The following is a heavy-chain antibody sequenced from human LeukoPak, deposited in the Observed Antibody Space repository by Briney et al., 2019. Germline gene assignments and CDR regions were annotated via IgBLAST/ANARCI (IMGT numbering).Heavy chain of an antibody. Sequence: AGGSLRLSCAASGFTFSSYAMSWVRQAPGKGLEWVSAISGSGGSTYYADSVKGRFTISRDNSKNTLYLQMNSLRAEDTAVYYCAKDAPVPSYDFWSGYYEDPNPFDYWGQGTLVTVSS. CDR1: GFTFSSYA. D-gene: IGHD3-3*01. V-gene: IGHV3-23*01. J-gene: IGHJ4*02. CDR3: AKDAPVPSYDFWSGYYEDPNPFDY. CDR2: ISGSGGST.